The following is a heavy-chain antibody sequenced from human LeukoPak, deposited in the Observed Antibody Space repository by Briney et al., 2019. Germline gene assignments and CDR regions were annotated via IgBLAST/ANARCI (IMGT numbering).Heavy chain of an antibody. CDR3: AKSFGYSRSWFHN. J-gene: IGHJ4*02. Sequence: PGGSLRLSCAASGLTFSSYAMSWVRQAAGKGLEWVSGISGNGGGTYYADSVKGRFTISRDNSKNTLYLQMNSLRVGDTAVYYCAKSFGYSRSWFHNWGQGTLVTVSS. CDR1: GLTFSSYA. CDR2: ISGNGGGT. D-gene: IGHD6-13*01. V-gene: IGHV3-23*01.